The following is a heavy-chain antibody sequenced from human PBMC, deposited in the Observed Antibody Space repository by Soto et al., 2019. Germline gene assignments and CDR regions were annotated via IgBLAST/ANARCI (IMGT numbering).Heavy chain of an antibody. D-gene: IGHD3-10*01. CDR2: ISTSGSST. V-gene: IGHV3-11*01. CDR1: GFTFSDYY. CDR3: ARDDYFGSGSYDFDY. Sequence: QEQLVESGGHLVKPGGSLRLSCAASGFTFSDYYMTCIRQAPGKGLEWVSYISTSGSSTYYADSVKGRFTISRDNAEDSLYLQMNSLTAEDTAVYYCARDDYFGSGSYDFDYWGQGTLVTVSS. J-gene: IGHJ4*02.